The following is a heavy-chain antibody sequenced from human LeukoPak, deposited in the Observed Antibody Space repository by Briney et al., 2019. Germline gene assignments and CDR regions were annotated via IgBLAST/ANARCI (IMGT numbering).Heavy chain of an antibody. J-gene: IGHJ5*02. Sequence: EASVTVSFKASGYTFTGYYMHWVRQAPGQGLEWMGWISAYNGNTNYAQKLQGRVTMTTDTSTSTAYMELRSLRSDDTAVYYCARVGIAAALVDAWGQGTLVTVSA. CDR3: ARVGIAAALVDA. V-gene: IGHV1-18*04. CDR2: ISAYNGNT. D-gene: IGHD6-13*01. CDR1: GYTFTGYY.